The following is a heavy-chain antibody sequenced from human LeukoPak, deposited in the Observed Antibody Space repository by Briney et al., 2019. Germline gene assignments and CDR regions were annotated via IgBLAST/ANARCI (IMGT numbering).Heavy chain of an antibody. D-gene: IGHD4-17*01. V-gene: IGHV3-11*04. Sequence: PGGSLRLSCAASGFTFSDYYMNWIRQAPGKGLEWVSYISGSSSYIYYADSVKGRFTISRDNAKHSLYLQMNSLRAEDTAVYYCARAETTVTRPHWFDPWGQGTLVTVSS. J-gene: IGHJ5*02. CDR2: ISGSSSYI. CDR1: GFTFSDYY. CDR3: ARAETTVTRPHWFDP.